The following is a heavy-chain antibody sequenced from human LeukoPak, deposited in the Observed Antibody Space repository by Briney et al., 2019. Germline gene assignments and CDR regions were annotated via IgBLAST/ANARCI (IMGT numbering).Heavy chain of an antibody. CDR1: GFTFSSYA. J-gene: IGHJ4*02. CDR2: ISGSGGST. D-gene: IGHD3-22*01. CDR3: AKDSIVVVRIFDY. V-gene: IGHV3-23*01. Sequence: GGSLRLSCAASGFTFSSYAMSWVRQAPGKGLEWVSAISGSGGSTYYADSVKGRFTISRDNSKNTLYLQMNSLRAEDTAVYYRAKDSIVVVRIFDYWGQGTLVTVSS.